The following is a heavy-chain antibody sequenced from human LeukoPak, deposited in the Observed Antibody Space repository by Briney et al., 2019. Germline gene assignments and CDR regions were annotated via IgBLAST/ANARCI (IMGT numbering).Heavy chain of an antibody. V-gene: IGHV4-39*02. CDR3: ARDVHIYGNAFGV. CDR1: GGSISSSSYY. CDR2: IYYSGST. Sequence: KPSETLSLTCTVSGGSISSSSYYWGWIRQPPGKGLEWIGSIYYSGSTYSNPSLQSRVTISVGTSKNQFSLKLISVTASDTAMYYCARDVHIYGNAFGVWGQGTMVTVSS. D-gene: IGHD1-1*01. J-gene: IGHJ3*01.